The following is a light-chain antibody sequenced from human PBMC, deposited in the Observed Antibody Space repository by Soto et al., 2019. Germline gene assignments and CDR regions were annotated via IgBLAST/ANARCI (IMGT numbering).Light chain of an antibody. CDR3: QSYDRSLSGYVI. CDR2: GNS. J-gene: IGLJ2*01. V-gene: IGLV1-40*01. CDR1: SSNIGAGYD. Sequence: QSVLTQPPSVSGAPGQRVTISCTGRSSNIGAGYDVHWYLHLPGTAPKLLIYGNSNRPSGVPDRFSGSRSGTSASLAITGLQAEDEADYYCQSYDRSLSGYVIVGGGTQLTVL.